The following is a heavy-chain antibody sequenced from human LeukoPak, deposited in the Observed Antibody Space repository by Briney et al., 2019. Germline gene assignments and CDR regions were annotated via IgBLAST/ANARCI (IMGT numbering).Heavy chain of an antibody. CDR1: GGSISSYY. CDR2: IYYSGST. D-gene: IGHD6-13*01. J-gene: IGHJ4*02. V-gene: IGHV4-59*01. CDR3: ARAQTLAAAGTGFDY. Sequence: SETLSHTCTVSGGSISSYYWSWIRQPPGRGLEWIGYIYYSGSTNYNPSLKSRVTISVDTSKNQFSLKLSSVTAADTAVYYCARAQTLAAAGTGFDYWGQGTLVTVSS.